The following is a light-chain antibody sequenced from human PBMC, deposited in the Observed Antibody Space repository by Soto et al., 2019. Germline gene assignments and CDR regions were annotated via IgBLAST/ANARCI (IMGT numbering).Light chain of an antibody. J-gene: IGKJ1*01. V-gene: IGKV1-5*03. CDR2: KAS. CDR3: QQYNSYWT. Sequence: DIQMTQSPSTLSASVGDRVTITCRASHSISTWLAWYQQKPGKAPKLLIYKASSLESGVPSRFSGSGSGTDFTITISSLQPDDVATYYCQQYNSYWTFGQGTKVEIK. CDR1: HSISTW.